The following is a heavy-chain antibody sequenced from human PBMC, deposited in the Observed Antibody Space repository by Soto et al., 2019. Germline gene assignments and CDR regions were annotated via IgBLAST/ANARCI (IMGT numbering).Heavy chain of an antibody. CDR3: ARDLLREPNWFDP. Sequence: QVQLVQSGAEVKKPGASVKVSCKTSGYSFTDYGITWVRQAPGQGLEWMGWISGYDGNTKYAPELQGRVTMTTDTSTSTAYMELRSLRSDDTAVYYCARDLLREPNWFDPWGQGTLVTVSS. D-gene: IGHD3-10*01. J-gene: IGHJ5*02. CDR1: GYSFTDYG. CDR2: ISGYDGNT. V-gene: IGHV1-18*01.